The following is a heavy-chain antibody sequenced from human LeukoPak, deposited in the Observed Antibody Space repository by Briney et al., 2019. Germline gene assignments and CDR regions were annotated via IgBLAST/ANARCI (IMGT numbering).Heavy chain of an antibody. D-gene: IGHD3-10*01. J-gene: IGHJ6*03. CDR3: ARDYHGSGNYYYYYMDV. CDR2: MNPNSGNT. V-gene: IGHV1-8*03. CDR1: GYTFTSYD. Sequence: GPVKVSCKASGYTFTSYDIDWVRQATGQGLEWVGWMNPNSGNTGYAQKFQGRVTITRNTSISTAYMELSRLRSDDTAVYYCARDYHGSGNYYYYYMDVWGKGTTVTISS.